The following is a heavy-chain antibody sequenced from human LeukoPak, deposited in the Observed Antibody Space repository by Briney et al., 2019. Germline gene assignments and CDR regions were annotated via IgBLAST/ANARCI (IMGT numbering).Heavy chain of an antibody. CDR1: GYTFTSYG. V-gene: IGHV1-18*01. D-gene: IGHD3-10*01. Sequence: ADSVKVSCKASGYTFTSYGISWVRQAPGQGLEWMGWISAYNGNTNYAQKLQGRVTMTTDTSTSTAYMELRSLRSDDTAVYYCARVHHYYGSGSPFDYWGQGTLVTVSS. CDR2: ISAYNGNT. CDR3: ARVHHYYGSGSPFDY. J-gene: IGHJ4*02.